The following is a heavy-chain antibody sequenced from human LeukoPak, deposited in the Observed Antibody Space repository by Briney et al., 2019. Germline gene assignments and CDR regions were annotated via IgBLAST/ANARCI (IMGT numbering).Heavy chain of an antibody. CDR1: GLTFSIHW. V-gene: IGHV3-7*01. CDR2: INRDGSDK. Sequence: PGGSLRLSCAASGLTFSIHWMNWVRQAPGKGLECVANINRDGSDKYYVDSVKGRFTISRDNTKNSLYLQMNSLRAEDTAVYYCVGGDYWGQGTLVTVSS. CDR3: VGGDY. J-gene: IGHJ4*02.